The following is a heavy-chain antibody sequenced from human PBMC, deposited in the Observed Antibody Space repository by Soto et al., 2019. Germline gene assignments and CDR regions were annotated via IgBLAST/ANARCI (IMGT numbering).Heavy chain of an antibody. CDR2: INAGNGNT. Sequence: QVQLVQSGAEVKKPGASVKVSCKASGYTFTSYTIHWVRQAPGQRLEWMGWINAGNGNTKYSQKFQGRVTFTRDTSASTAYMELSSLRSEDTAVYYCASSAAIYYSYVMDVWGQGTTVTVSS. V-gene: IGHV1-3*01. CDR3: ASSAAIYYSYVMDV. CDR1: GYTFTSYT. J-gene: IGHJ6*02. D-gene: IGHD6-25*01.